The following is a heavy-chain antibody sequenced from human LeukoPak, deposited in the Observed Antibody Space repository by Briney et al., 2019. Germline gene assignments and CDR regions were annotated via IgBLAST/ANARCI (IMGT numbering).Heavy chain of an antibody. Sequence: GGSLRLSCVVSGFTFDDYAMLWVRQGPGKGLEWVSLISGDGGRTYYADSVKGRFTIFRDNSKNSLYLEMNSLRTEDTALYYCAKDILSGFYETFDYWGQGTLVTVSS. CDR1: GFTFDDYA. J-gene: IGHJ4*02. V-gene: IGHV3-43*02. CDR3: AKDILSGFYETFDY. CDR2: ISGDGGRT. D-gene: IGHD6-19*01.